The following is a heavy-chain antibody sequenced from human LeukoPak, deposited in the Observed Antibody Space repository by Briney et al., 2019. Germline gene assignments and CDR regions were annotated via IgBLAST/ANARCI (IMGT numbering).Heavy chain of an antibody. CDR1: GFTFSTYA. Sequence: GGSLRLSCAASGFTFSTYAMSWVRQAPGKGLEWVSAISGSGGNTYYADSVEGRFTVSRDNSKNTLYLQMNSLRAEDTALYYCARGRGGDYVPSRFDYWGQGTLVTVSS. J-gene: IGHJ4*02. V-gene: IGHV3-23*01. D-gene: IGHD4-17*01. CDR3: ARGRGGDYVPSRFDY. CDR2: ISGSGGNT.